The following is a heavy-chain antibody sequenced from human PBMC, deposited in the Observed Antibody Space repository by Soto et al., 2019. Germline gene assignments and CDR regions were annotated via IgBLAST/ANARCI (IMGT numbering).Heavy chain of an antibody. Sequence: GASVKVSCKASGGTFSSYAISWVRQAPGQGLEWMGGIIPIFGTANYAQKFQGRVTITADESTSTAYMELSSLRSEDTAVYYCARDRVYCSGRSCYGAWFDPWGQGTLVTVSS. V-gene: IGHV1-69*13. CDR1: GGTFSSYA. CDR2: IIPIFGTA. CDR3: ARDRVYCSGRSCYGAWFDP. D-gene: IGHD2-15*01. J-gene: IGHJ5*02.